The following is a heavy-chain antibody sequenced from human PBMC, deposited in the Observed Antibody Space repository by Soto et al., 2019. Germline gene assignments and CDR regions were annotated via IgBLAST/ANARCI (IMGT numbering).Heavy chain of an antibody. CDR3: AKDPTTVGFFDS. Sequence: EVQLLESGGGLVQPGGSLRLSCAASGFTISSYAMSWVRQAPGKGLEWVSAISGSGDTTQYADSVKGRFTISRDNSKNTLYLQMNSLRAEDTAVYYCAKDPTTVGFFDSWGQGTLVTVSS. CDR1: GFTISSYA. D-gene: IGHD4-17*01. V-gene: IGHV3-23*01. J-gene: IGHJ4*02. CDR2: ISGSGDTT.